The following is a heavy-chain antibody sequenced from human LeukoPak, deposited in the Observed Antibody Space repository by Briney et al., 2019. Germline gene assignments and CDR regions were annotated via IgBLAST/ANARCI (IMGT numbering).Heavy chain of an antibody. CDR3: ASTTVTTASGASYGMDV. V-gene: IGHV1-8*01. J-gene: IGHJ6*02. CDR1: GYTFTSYD. CDR2: MNPNSGNT. D-gene: IGHD4-17*01. Sequence: ASVTVSCKASGYTFTSYDINWVRQATGQGLEWMGWMNPNSGNTGYAQKFQGRVTMTRNTSISTAYMELSSLRSEDTAVYYCASTTVTTASGASYGMDVWGQGTTVTVSS.